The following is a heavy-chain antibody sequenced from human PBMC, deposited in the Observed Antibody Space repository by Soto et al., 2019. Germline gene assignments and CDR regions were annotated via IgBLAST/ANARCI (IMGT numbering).Heavy chain of an antibody. CDR3: ARSKGHLLTLTYFDY. CDR1: GCSISSGGYY. J-gene: IGHJ4*02. Sequence: SETLSLTCTVSGCSISSGGYYWSWIRQHPGKGLEWIGYIYYSGSTYYNPSLKSRVTISVDTSKNQFSLKLSSVTAADTAVYYCARSKGHLLTLTYFDYWGQGTLVTVS. V-gene: IGHV4-31*03. CDR2: IYYSGST. D-gene: IGHD3-10*01.